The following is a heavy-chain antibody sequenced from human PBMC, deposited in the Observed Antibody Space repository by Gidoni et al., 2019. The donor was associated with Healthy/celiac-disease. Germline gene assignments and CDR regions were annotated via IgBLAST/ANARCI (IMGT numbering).Heavy chain of an antibody. CDR3: ARVVTAMVTTYYYYYMDV. CDR1: GGTFSSYA. Sequence: QVQLVQSGAEVKKPGSSVKVSCKASGGTFSSYAISWVRQAPGQGLEWMGGIIPIFGTANYAQKFQGRVTITADESTSTAYMELSSLRSEDTAVYYCARVVTAMVTTYYYYYMDVWGKGTTVTVSS. CDR2: IIPIFGTA. V-gene: IGHV1-69*01. D-gene: IGHD5-18*01. J-gene: IGHJ6*03.